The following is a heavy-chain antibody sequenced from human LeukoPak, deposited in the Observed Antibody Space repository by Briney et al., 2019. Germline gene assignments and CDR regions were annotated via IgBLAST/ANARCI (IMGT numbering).Heavy chain of an antibody. J-gene: IGHJ4*02. CDR2: IYNSGST. Sequence: SETLSLTCAVSGYSISSGYYWGWIRQPPGKGLEWIGSIYNSGSTYYNPSLKSRVTISVDTSKNQFSLKLSSVTAADTAVYYCARRHASGWYFDYWGQGTLVTVPS. CDR1: GYSISSGYY. V-gene: IGHV4-38-2*01. CDR3: ARRHASGWYFDY. D-gene: IGHD6-19*01.